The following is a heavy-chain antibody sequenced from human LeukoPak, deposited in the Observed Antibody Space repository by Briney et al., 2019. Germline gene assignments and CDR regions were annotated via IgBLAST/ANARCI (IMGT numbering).Heavy chain of an antibody. Sequence: SETLSLTCTVSGGSISHYYWTWIRQPPGKGLEWIGYISYIGSTNYNPSLKSRVTISIDTSKNQFSLKLTSVTAADTAVYYCARDLVTVTKGFDIWGQGTMVSVSS. CDR3: ARDLVTVTKGFDI. CDR2: ISYIGST. CDR1: GGSISHYY. D-gene: IGHD4-17*01. V-gene: IGHV4-59*12. J-gene: IGHJ3*02.